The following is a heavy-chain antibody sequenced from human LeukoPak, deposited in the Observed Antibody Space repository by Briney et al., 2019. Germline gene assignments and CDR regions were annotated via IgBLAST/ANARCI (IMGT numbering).Heavy chain of an antibody. CDR2: INPSGGST. CDR1: GYTFTSYY. Sequence: ASVKVSCKASGYTFTSYYMHWVRQAPGQGLEWMGIINPSGGSTSYAQKFQGRVTMTRDTSTSTVYMELSSLRSEDTAVYYCARFSKQDVGAVAVDYYGMDVWGQGTTVTVSS. V-gene: IGHV1-46*01. J-gene: IGHJ6*02. D-gene: IGHD6-19*01. CDR3: ARFSKQDVGAVAVDYYGMDV.